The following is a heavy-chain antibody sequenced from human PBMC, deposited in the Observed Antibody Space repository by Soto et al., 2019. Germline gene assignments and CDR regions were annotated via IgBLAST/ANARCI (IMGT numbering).Heavy chain of an antibody. D-gene: IGHD2-21*02. CDR2: IYYSGRT. CDR1: GESISSSSYY. CDR3: ARQRTTVVTQAYFAP. Sequence: SETLSLTCIVSGESISSSSYYWGWIRQPPGKGLEWIGSIYYSGRTYYNPSFKTRVTISIDTSKNQFSLKLSSVTATDTAVYYWARQRTTVVTQAYFAPWGQGALVTVPQ. J-gene: IGHJ5*02. V-gene: IGHV4-39*01.